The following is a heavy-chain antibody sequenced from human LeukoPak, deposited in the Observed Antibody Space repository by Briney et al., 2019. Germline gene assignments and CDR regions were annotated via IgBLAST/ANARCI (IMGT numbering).Heavy chain of an antibody. CDR2: IKEDGSEQ. V-gene: IGHV3-7*03. CDR3: AKDVGKWESLHFFDY. Sequence: GGSLRLSCTASGFTFSRHWISWVRQTPGKGLEWVAHIKEDGSEQYYVDSVKGRFTISRDDSRNTLYLQMNSLRGDDTAVYYCAKDVGKWESLHFFDYWGQGTLVTVSS. D-gene: IGHD1-26*01. J-gene: IGHJ4*02. CDR1: GFTFSRHW.